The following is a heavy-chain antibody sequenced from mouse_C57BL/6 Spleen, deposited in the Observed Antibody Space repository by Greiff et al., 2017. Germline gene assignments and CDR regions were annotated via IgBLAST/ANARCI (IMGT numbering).Heavy chain of an antibody. Sequence: QVQLQQPGAELVKPGASVKMSCKASGYTFTSYWITWVKQRPGQGLEWIGDIYPGSGSTNYNEKFKSKATLTVDKSSSTAYMQLSSLTSEDSAVYYCARWGRGLGYFDYWGQGTTLTVSS. CDR2: IYPGSGST. CDR1: GYTFTSYW. J-gene: IGHJ2*01. V-gene: IGHV1-55*01. CDR3: ARWGRGLGYFDY. D-gene: IGHD3-3*01.